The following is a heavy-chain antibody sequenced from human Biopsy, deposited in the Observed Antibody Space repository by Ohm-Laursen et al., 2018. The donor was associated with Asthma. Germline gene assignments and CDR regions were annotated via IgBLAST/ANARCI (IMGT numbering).Heavy chain of an antibody. CDR3: AKGYYYDSSGFDY. CDR1: GFTVSRDH. J-gene: IGHJ4*02. V-gene: IGHV3-53*01. Sequence: SLRLSCAASGFTVSRDHMFWVRQAPGKGLEWVSVIYSGGTSHTADSVRGRFTISRDFSKNTLHLQMHSLRVEDTAVYYCAKGYYYDSSGFDYWGQGTLVTVSS. D-gene: IGHD3-22*01. CDR2: IYSGGTS.